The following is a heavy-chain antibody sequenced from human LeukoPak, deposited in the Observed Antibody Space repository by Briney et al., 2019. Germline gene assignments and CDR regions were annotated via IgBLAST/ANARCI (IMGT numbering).Heavy chain of an antibody. Sequence: KPSETLSLTCAVSGYSISSGYYWGWIRQPPGKGLEWIGSIYHSGSTYYNPSLKSRVTISVDTSKNQFSLKLSSVTAADTAVYYCANGLYVGGGRLVPKFDYWGQGTLVTVSS. D-gene: IGHD6-6*01. J-gene: IGHJ4*02. CDR1: GYSISSGYY. CDR3: ANGLYVGGGRLVPKFDY. V-gene: IGHV4-38-2*01. CDR2: IYHSGST.